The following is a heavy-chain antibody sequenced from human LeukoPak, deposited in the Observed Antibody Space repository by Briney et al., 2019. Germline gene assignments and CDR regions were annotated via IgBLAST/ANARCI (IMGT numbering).Heavy chain of an antibody. CDR1: GGSISSYY. V-gene: IGHV4-4*07. Sequence: KTSETLSLTCTVSGGSISSYYWSWIRQPAGKGLEWIGRIYTSGSTYYNPSLKSRVTTSVDTSKNQFSLKLSSVTAADTAVYYCARVWSSGRDYYYYMDVWGKGTTVTISS. J-gene: IGHJ6*03. CDR2: IYTSGST. CDR3: ARVWSSGRDYYYYMDV. D-gene: IGHD6-19*01.